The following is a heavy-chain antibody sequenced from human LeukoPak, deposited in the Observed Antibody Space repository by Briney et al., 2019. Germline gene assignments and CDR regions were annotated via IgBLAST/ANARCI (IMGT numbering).Heavy chain of an antibody. CDR2: MHYSGST. CDR1: GGSISSYY. V-gene: IGHV4-59*08. D-gene: IGHD6-6*01. J-gene: IGHJ5*02. Sequence: SETLSLTCTVSGGSISSYYWSWIRQPPGKGLEWIGYMHYSGSTNYNPSLKSRVTISIDTSKNQFSLKLSSVTAADTAVYYCARRSIGGGWFDPWGQGTLVTVSS. CDR3: ARRSIGGGWFDP.